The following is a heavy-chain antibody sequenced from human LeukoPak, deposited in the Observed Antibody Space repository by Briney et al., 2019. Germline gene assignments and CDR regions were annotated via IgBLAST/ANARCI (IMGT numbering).Heavy chain of an antibody. CDR2: IKQDGSEK. V-gene: IGHV3-7*01. CDR1: GFTFSSYW. J-gene: IGHJ4*02. CDR3: ARDSPLVVVPAAEYYFDY. Sequence: GGSLRLSCAASGFTFSSYWMSWVRQAPGKGLEWVANIKQDGSEKYYVDSVKGRFTIPRDNAKNSLYLQMNSLRAEDTAVYYCARDSPLVVVPAAEYYFDYWGQGTLVTVSS. D-gene: IGHD2-2*01.